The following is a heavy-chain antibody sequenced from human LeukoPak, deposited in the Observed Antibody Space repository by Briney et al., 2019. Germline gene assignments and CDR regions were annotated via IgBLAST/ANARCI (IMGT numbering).Heavy chain of an antibody. CDR2: INPNSGGT. V-gene: IGHV1-2*06. D-gene: IGHD3-10*01. CDR3: ARGGSGSGYLYYFDF. Sequence: GASVKVSCKASGYSFSDNSMHWVRQAPGQGLEWMGRINPNSGGTSYAQNFQGRVSMTRDTSISTTYMELSGLTSDDTAVYYCARGGSGSGYLYYFDFWGQGTLVSVSS. J-gene: IGHJ4*02. CDR1: GYSFSDNS.